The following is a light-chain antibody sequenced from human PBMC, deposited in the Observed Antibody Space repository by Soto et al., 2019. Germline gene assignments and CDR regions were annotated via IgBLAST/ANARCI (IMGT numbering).Light chain of an antibody. J-gene: IGLJ1*01. CDR2: EGS. CDR3: SSYTSSYTLYV. CDR1: SSDVGSYNL. Sequence: QSALTQPASVSGSPGQSITISCTGTSSDVGSYNLVSWYQQHPGKAPKLMIYEGSKRPSGVSHRFSGSKSGNTASLTISGLQAEDEADYYCSSYTSSYTLYVFGTGTKVTVL. V-gene: IGLV2-14*02.